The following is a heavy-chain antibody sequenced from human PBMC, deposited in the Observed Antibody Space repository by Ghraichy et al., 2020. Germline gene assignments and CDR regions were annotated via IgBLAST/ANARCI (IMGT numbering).Heavy chain of an antibody. CDR1: GFTFSNDA. CDR3: ARCHLSESGKEWHYDFWSGYIDS. V-gene: IGHV3-30-3*01. Sequence: GVSLRLSCAASGFTFSNDALHWVRQAPGKGLEWVATITSDGTIQFYGESVEGRFIISRDNSKNTLDLQMNSLRREDTALYYCARCHLSESGKEWHYDFWSGYIDSWGQGALVTVSS. J-gene: IGHJ4*02. D-gene: IGHD3-3*01. CDR2: ITSDGTIQ.